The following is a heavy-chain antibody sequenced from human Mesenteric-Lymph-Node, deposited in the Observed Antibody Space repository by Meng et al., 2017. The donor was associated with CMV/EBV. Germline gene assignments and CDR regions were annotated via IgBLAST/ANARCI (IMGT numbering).Heavy chain of an antibody. Sequence: ASVKVSCKASGGTFSSYAISWVRQAPGQGLEWMGWIKPNSGDTYYARRFQGRVTMTRDTSINTAYMEVSSLRSDDTAVYYCARDGEAGPHWGQGTLVTVSS. CDR2: IKPNSGDT. D-gene: IGHD6-19*01. CDR3: ARDGEAGPH. J-gene: IGHJ4*02. CDR1: GGTFSSYA. V-gene: IGHV1-2*02.